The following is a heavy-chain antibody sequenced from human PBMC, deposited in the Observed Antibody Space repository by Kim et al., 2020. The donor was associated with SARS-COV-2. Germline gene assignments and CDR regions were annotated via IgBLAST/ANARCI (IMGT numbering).Heavy chain of an antibody. CDR3: ARLITSQNIVTPPQSRFDP. CDR2: IYYSGST. D-gene: IGHD3-16*02. J-gene: IGHJ5*02. Sequence: SETLSLTCTVSGGSISSYYWSWIRQPPGKGLEWIGYIYYSGSTNYNPSLKSRVTISVDTSKNQFSLKLSSVTAADTAVYYCARLITSQNIVTPPQSRFDPWGQGTLVTVSS. CDR1: GGSISSYY. V-gene: IGHV4-59*13.